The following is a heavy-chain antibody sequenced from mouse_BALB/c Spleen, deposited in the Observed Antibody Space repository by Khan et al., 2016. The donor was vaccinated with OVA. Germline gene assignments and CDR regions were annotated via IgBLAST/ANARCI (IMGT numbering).Heavy chain of an antibody. CDR1: GYTFADSG. V-gene: IGHV1S137*01. J-gene: IGHJ3*01. D-gene: IGHD2-3*01. Sequence: VQLQQSGPEPVRPGASVKISCKGSGYTFADSGMHWVRQSHAKSLEWIGVISTYYGNIKYNQKFEGRATMTVDKSSSTAYMELARMTSEDSDGYLRIRDGISEFAYWGQGTMVTVSA. CDR3: IRDGISEFAY. CDR2: ISTYYGNI.